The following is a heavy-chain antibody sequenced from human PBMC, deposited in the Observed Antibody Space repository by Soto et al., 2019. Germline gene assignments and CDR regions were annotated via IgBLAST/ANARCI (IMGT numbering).Heavy chain of an antibody. V-gene: IGHV3-72*01. Sequence: EVQLVESGGGLVHPGGSLRLSCAASGLTLSDHYIDWVRQAPGKGLEWVGRIKDKTERSTTEYAASVRGLFTISRDDSKYSLYLQMTSLKIEDTAVYYCAYSSANDPFFEWAQGALVTVSS. CDR2: IKDKTERSTT. J-gene: IGHJ4*02. CDR1: GLTLSDHY. CDR3: AYSSANDPFFE. D-gene: IGHD3-22*01.